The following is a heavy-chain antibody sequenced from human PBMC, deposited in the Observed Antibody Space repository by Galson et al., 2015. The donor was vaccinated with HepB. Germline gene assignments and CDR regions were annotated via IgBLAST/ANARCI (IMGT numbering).Heavy chain of an antibody. Sequence: PALVKPTQTLTLTCTFSGFSLSTSGMCVSWIRQPPGKALEWLALIDWDDDKYYSTSLKTRLTISKDTSKNQVVLTMTNMDPVDTATYYCARIRRDNSGYYYWEFDYWGQEPWSPSPQ. V-gene: IGHV2-70*01. CDR3: ARIRRDNSGYYYWEFDY. CDR2: IDWDDDK. CDR1: GFSLSTSGMC. J-gene: IGHJ4*01. D-gene: IGHD3-22*01.